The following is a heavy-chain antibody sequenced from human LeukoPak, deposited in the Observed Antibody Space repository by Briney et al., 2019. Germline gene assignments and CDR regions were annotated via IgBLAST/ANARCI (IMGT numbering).Heavy chain of an antibody. CDR2: FYSDDIT. CDR3: ARRLLTGYYEF. Sequence: GGSLRLSCAASGFTVSSTYMGWVRQAPGKGLEWVSVFYSDDITYYANSVKGRFTISRDNSKNILYLQMNSLRAEDTAVYYCARRLLTGYYEFWGQGTLVTVSS. CDR1: GFTVSSTY. D-gene: IGHD3-9*01. J-gene: IGHJ4*02. V-gene: IGHV3-66*01.